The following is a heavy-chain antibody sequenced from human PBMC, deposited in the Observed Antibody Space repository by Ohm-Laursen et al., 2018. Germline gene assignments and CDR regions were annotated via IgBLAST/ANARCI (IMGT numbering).Heavy chain of an antibody. V-gene: IGHV3-7*03. CDR1: GFTMRNYW. CDR3: TKGSYISSFEGVH. D-gene: IGHD3-3*02. J-gene: IGHJ4*02. CDR2: IKPDASEE. Sequence: SLRLSCAASGFTMRNYWMSWVRQAPGKGLEWVANIKPDASEEHYVDSVKGRFTISRDNSKNTLYLQMNSLRPEDTALYYCTKGSYISSFEGVHWGQGTLVTVSS.